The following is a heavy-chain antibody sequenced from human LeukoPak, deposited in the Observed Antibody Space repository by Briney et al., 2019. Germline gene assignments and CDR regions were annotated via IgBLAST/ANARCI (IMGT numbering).Heavy chain of an antibody. D-gene: IGHD2-21*02. CDR3: ARVSYCGGDCYSGLDWFDP. CDR2: IIPTFGTA. J-gene: IGHJ5*02. CDR1: GGTFSSYA. V-gene: IGHV1-69*05. Sequence: VASVKVSCKASGGTFSSYAISWVRQAPGQGLEWMGGIIPTFGTANYAQKFQGRVTITTDESTSTAYMELSSLRSEDTAVYYCARVSYCGGDCYSGLDWFDPWGQGTLVTVSS.